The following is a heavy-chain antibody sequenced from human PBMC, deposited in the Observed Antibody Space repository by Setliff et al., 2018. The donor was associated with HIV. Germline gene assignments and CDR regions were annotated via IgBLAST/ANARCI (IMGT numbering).Heavy chain of an antibody. D-gene: IGHD6-13*01. V-gene: IGHV1-18*01. J-gene: IGHJ4*02. Sequence: ASVKVSCKASGYTFTSYGISWVRQAPGQGLEWVGWISVYSGNTNYAQKLQGRVTLTTDTSTSTAYMKLSSLRSEDTAVYYCATGRIPGIPAVIVYWGQGTLVTVSS. CDR2: ISVYSGNT. CDR3: ATGRIPGIPAVIVY. CDR1: GYTFTSYG.